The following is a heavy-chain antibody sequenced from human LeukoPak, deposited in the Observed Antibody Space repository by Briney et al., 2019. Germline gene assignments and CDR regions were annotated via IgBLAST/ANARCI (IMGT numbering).Heavy chain of an antibody. J-gene: IGHJ4*02. D-gene: IGHD3-22*01. Sequence: PSETLSLTCTVSGGSISSYYWSWFRQPAGKGLEWIGRIHTRGSTYYNPSLKSRVTISADTSKNQYSLKLSSVTAADTAVYYCARETRNYYDSSGYYLVDHWGQGTLVTVSS. V-gene: IGHV4-4*07. CDR1: GGSISSYY. CDR3: ARETRNYYDSSGYYLVDH. CDR2: IHTRGST.